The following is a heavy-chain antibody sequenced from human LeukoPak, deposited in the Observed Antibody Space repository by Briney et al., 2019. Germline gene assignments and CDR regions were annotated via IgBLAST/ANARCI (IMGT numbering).Heavy chain of an antibody. CDR1: GGSISSHY. J-gene: IGHJ4*02. CDR3: ARADSSGYSIFGY. D-gene: IGHD3-22*01. V-gene: IGHV4-59*11. Sequence: PSETLSLTCTVSGGSISSHYWTWIRQPPGKGLEWIGYMYYNGGPTYNPSLESRVTISADTSKNQLSLKLTSVTAADTAVYYCARADSSGYSIFGYWGQGTLVTVSS. CDR2: MYYNGGP.